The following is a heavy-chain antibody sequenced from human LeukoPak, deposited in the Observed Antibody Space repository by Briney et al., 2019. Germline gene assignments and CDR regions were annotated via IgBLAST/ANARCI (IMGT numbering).Heavy chain of an antibody. J-gene: IGHJ5*02. CDR2: IYYSGST. CDR1: GGSISSGDYY. D-gene: IGHD6-19*01. CDR3: ARGTAVAGT. V-gene: IGHV4-61*08. Sequence: PSETLSLTCTVSGGSISSGDYYWSWIRQPPGKGLEWIGYIYYSGSTNYNPSLKSRVTISVDTSKNQFSLRLSSVTAADTAVYYCARGTAVAGTWGQGTLVTVSS.